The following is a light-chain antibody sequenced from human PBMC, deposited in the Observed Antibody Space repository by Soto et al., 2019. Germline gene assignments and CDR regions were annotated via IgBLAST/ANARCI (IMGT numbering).Light chain of an antibody. J-gene: IGKJ1*01. CDR3: VKYDEPRSRWT. V-gene: IGKV3-20*01. Sequence: EIVLTQSPGTLSLSPGERGTVSCRASQIVNSKYLAWYQHRPGQAPRLLIYAASMRATGIPDRFSGSACGTEFILTVNRLEPEDVAVYYCVKYDEPRSRWTFGQGTKV. CDR1: QIVNSKY. CDR2: AAS.